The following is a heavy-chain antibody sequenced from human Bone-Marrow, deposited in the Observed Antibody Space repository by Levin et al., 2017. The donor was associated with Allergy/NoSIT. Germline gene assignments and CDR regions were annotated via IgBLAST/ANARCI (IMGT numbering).Heavy chain of an antibody. J-gene: IGHJ4*02. CDR2: VIPIFRVA. CDR1: GGTFSSYA. CDR3: AKVSDYHGSGSYASLDD. D-gene: IGHD3-10*01. Sequence: SVKVSCTGSGGTFSSYAISWVRQAPGQGLEWMGGVIPIFRVANYAQKFQGRVTITADESTSTAYMELSSLRSDDTAVYYCAKVSDYHGSGSYASLDDWGQGTLGTVSS. V-gene: IGHV1-69*13.